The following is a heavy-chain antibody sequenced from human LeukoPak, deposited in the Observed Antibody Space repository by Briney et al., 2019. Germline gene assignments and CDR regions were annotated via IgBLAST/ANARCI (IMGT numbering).Heavy chain of an antibody. CDR2: INTDGSST. J-gene: IGHJ4*02. Sequence: GGSLRLSCAASGFTFSSYWMHWVRQAPGKGLVWVSRINTDGSSTTYADSVKGRFTMSRDNAKNTLYLQMNSLRADDTAVYYCATGLLVVPAGLPDYWGQGTPVTVSS. V-gene: IGHV3-74*03. CDR1: GFTFSSYW. D-gene: IGHD2-2*01. CDR3: ATGLLVVPAGLPDY.